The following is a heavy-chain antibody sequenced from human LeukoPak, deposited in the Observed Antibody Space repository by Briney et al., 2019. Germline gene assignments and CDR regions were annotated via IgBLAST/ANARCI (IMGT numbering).Heavy chain of an antibody. Sequence: SETLSLTCTVSGGSISNKYWSWIRQPPGKGLEWIGYIYYSGSTNYNPSLKSRVTISVDTSKNQFSLKLSSVTAADTAVYYCARARDTMVRGVIRFGFYMDVWGKGTTVTVSS. CDR1: GGSISNKY. CDR3: ARARDTMVRGVIRFGFYMDV. D-gene: IGHD3-10*01. V-gene: IGHV4-59*01. J-gene: IGHJ6*03. CDR2: IYYSGST.